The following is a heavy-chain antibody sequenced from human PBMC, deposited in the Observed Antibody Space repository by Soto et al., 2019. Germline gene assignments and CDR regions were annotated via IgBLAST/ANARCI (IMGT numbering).Heavy chain of an antibody. V-gene: IGHV4-61*08. Sequence: QVQPQESGPGLVKPSETLSLTCTVSGGSVRSGDYYWSWIQQPPGKGREGIGYIFHIGSTNYNPSLKIRVTISVDTSNNHFSLQLYSVTAAYTAVYYCARDGLSDYSGWWMDWRQGTLVTVSS. CDR3: ARDGLSDYSGWWMD. CDR1: GGSVRSGDYY. CDR2: IFHIGST. D-gene: IGHD6-19*01. J-gene: IGHJ4*02.